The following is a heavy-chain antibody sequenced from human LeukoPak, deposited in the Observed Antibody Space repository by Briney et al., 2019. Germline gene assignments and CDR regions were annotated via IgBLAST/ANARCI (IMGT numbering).Heavy chain of an antibody. J-gene: IGHJ4*02. Sequence: ASVKLSCKASGYTFTSYGISWVRQAPGQGLEWMGWISAYNGNTNYAQKLQGRVTMTTDTSTSTAYMELRSLRSDDTAVYYCARAVGVQLWSNFFDYWGQGTLVTVSS. CDR3: ARAVGVQLWSNFFDY. V-gene: IGHV1-18*01. CDR1: GYTFTSYG. D-gene: IGHD5-18*01. CDR2: ISAYNGNT.